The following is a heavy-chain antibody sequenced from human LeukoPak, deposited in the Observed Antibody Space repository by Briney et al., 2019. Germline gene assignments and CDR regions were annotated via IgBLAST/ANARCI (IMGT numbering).Heavy chain of an antibody. V-gene: IGHV3-23*01. CDR3: ARDPYSGNYGGYYYYYMDV. CDR1: GFTFSRYA. CDR2: ISTSGNT. D-gene: IGHD1-26*01. Sequence: PGGSLRLSCEASGFTFSRYAMNWVRQVPGKGLEWVSLISTSGNTHYADSVKGRFTISRDNSKNTLYLQMNSLRPEDTAVYYCARDPYSGNYGGYYYYYMDVWGKGTTVTISS. J-gene: IGHJ6*03.